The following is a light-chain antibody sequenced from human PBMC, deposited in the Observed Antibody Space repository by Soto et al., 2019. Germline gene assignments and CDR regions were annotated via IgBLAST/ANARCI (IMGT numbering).Light chain of an antibody. J-gene: IGKJ4*01. Sequence: EIVLTQSPSAPSVSTGERATLSCWASQSVGSTLNWYQQRPGQAPRLLIYDTSIRATGIPARFSGSGSGTEFTLTIASLQSEDFGVYYCQRFNRWPLSFGGGTKVDIK. V-gene: IGKV3-15*01. CDR3: QRFNRWPLS. CDR1: QSVGST. CDR2: DTS.